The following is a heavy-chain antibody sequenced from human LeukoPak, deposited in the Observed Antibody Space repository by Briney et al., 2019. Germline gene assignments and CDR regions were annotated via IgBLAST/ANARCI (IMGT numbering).Heavy chain of an antibody. CDR3: ARHYGP. V-gene: IGHV4-39*01. J-gene: IGHJ5*02. CDR2: IYDSGST. D-gene: IGHD3-10*01. Sequence: SETLSLTCAVSGGSISSSDWWSWVRQPPGKGLEWIGSIYDSGSTYYNPSLKSRVTISVDTSKNQFSLKLNSVTAADTAVYYCARHYGPWGQGTLVTVSS. CDR1: GGSISSSDW.